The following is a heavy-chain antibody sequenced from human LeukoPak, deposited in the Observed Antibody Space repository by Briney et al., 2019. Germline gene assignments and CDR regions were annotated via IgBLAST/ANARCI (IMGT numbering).Heavy chain of an antibody. Sequence: GGSLRLSCAASGFTFSDHYMDWVRQAPGKGLEWVGRTRNKANSYTTEYAASVKGRSTISRDDSKNSLYLQMNSLKTEDTAVYYCARGRYYYDSSGYYYEDYWGQGTLVTVSS. J-gene: IGHJ4*02. V-gene: IGHV3-72*01. CDR1: GFTFSDHY. CDR2: TRNKANSYTT. CDR3: ARGRYYYDSSGYYYEDY. D-gene: IGHD3-22*01.